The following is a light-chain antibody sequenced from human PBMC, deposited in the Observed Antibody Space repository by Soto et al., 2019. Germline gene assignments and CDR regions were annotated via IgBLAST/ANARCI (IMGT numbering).Light chain of an antibody. J-gene: IGLJ3*02. Sequence: QSVLTQPPSSSGTPGQRVTISCSGSSSNIGSNYVYWYQQFPGTAPKLLMYRNDQRPSGVPDRFSGSKSGTSASLAISGLRSEDEAYSYCEAWDDSLRGHWVFGGGTKVTVL. CDR3: EAWDDSLRGHWV. V-gene: IGLV1-47*01. CDR1: SSNIGSNY. CDR2: RND.